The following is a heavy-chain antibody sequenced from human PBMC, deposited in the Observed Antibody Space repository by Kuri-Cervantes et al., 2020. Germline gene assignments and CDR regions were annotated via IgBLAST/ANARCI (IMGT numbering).Heavy chain of an antibody. Sequence: ASVKVSCKASGGTFSSYAISWVRQAPGQGLEWMGWINPNSGGTNYAQKFQGRVTMTRDTSISTAYMELSRLRSDDTAVYYCARDREVMTTVTTSYYYMDVWGKGTTVTVSS. V-gene: IGHV1-2*02. CDR2: INPNSGGT. CDR1: GGTFSSYA. CDR3: ARDREVMTTVTTSYYYMDV. D-gene: IGHD4-11*01. J-gene: IGHJ6*03.